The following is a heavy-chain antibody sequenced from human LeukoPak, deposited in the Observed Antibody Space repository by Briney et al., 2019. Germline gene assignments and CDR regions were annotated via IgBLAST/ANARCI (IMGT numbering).Heavy chain of an antibody. D-gene: IGHD2-15*01. CDR1: GGSFSGYY. V-gene: IGHV4-34*01. CDR2: INHSGST. CDR3: ARRPVVVAAKGRYFDY. J-gene: IGHJ4*02. Sequence: SETLSLTCAVYGGSFSGYYWSWIRQPPKKGLEWIGEINHSGSTNYNPSLKSRVTISVDTSKNQFSLKLSSVTAADTAVYYCARRPVVVAAKGRYFDYWGQGTLVTVSS.